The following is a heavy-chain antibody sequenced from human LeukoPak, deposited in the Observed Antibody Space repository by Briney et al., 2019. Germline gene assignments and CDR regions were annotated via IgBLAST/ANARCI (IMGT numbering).Heavy chain of an antibody. Sequence: SETLSLTCTVSGGSISSYYWSWIRQPPGKGLEWIGYIYSSGSTNYSPSLKSRVTISVDTSKNQFSLKLYSVTAADTAVYYCARRYSGYVNAFDIWGQGTMVTVSS. J-gene: IGHJ3*02. CDR3: ARRYSGYVNAFDI. V-gene: IGHV4-59*08. D-gene: IGHD5-12*01. CDR2: IYSSGST. CDR1: GGSISSYY.